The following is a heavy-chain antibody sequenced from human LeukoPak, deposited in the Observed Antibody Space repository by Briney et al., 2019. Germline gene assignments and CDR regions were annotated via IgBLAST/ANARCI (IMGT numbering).Heavy chain of an antibody. CDR3: AGGYAQWFGELFLRRYYYYYYYMDV. CDR1: GYTFTDYY. CDR2: INPSGGST. D-gene: IGHD3-10*01. J-gene: IGHJ6*03. V-gene: IGHV1-46*01. Sequence: ASVKVSCKASGYTFTDYYMHWVRQALGQGLEWMGIINPSGGSTSYAQKFQGRVTMTRDMSTSTVYMELSSLRSEDTAVYYCAGGYAQWFGELFLRRYYYYYYYMDVWGKGTTVTISS.